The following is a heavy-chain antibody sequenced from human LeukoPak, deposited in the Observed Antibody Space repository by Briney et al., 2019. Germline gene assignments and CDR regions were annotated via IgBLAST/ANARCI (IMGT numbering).Heavy chain of an antibody. D-gene: IGHD6-19*01. CDR1: GVTITKNY. CDR3: ARDFAQAGYFDY. J-gene: IGHJ4*02. V-gene: IGHV3-53*01. Sequence: GGSLRLSCAVSGVTITKNYMTWVRQAAGKGLEWVSVIFTDGSTHYADSVKGRFIISRDNSKNTVSLQMDSLTMDDSGVYYCARDFAQAGYFDYWGLGTLVIVSS. CDR2: IFTDGST.